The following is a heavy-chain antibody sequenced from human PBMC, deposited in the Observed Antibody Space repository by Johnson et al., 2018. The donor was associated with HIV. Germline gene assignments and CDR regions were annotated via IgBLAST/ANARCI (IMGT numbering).Heavy chain of an antibody. Sequence: SGGGLVQPGGSLRLSCAASGFTFSNYAMTWVRHVAGKGLEWVSAISSSGTAKYYADSVKGRFTISRDNSKNTLYLQMNSLRAEDTAIYYCAKDMAYSSGWSDAFDIWGQGTIVSVSS. V-gene: IGHV3-23*01. CDR1: GFTFSNYA. D-gene: IGHD6-19*01. CDR3: AKDMAYSSGWSDAFDI. J-gene: IGHJ3*02. CDR2: ISSSGTAK.